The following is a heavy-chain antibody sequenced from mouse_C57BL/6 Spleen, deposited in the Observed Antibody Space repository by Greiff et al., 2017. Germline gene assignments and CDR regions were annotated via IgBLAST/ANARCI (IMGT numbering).Heavy chain of an antibody. CDR1: GYTFTSYW. V-gene: IGHV1-52*01. CDR3: ARDYGCRRGYFDV. J-gene: IGHJ1*03. D-gene: IGHD1-1*01. CDR2: IDPSDSET. Sequence: VQLQQPGAELVRPGSSVKLSCKASGYTFTSYWMHWVKQRPIQGLEWIGNIDPSDSETHYNQKFKDKATLTVDKSSSTTYMQLRSLTSEDSAVYYCARDYGCRRGYFDVWGTGTTVTVSS.